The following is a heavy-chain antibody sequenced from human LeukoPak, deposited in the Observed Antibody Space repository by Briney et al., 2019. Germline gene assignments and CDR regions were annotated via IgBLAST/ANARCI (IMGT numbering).Heavy chain of an antibody. CDR1: GFTFSSYS. V-gene: IGHV3-21*01. D-gene: IGHD2-2*01. J-gene: IGHJ4*02. CDR2: IIGSSSYI. CDR3: ASGRYCSSTRCSFDY. Sequence: PGGSLRLSCAASGFTFSSYSMNWVRQAPGKGLEWVSSIIGSSSYIYYADSVKGRFTISRDNAKNSLYLQMNSLRAEDTAVYYCASGRYCSSTRCSFDYWGQGTLVTASS.